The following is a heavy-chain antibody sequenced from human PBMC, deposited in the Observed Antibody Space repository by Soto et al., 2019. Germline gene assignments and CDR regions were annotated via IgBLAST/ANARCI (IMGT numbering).Heavy chain of an antibody. Sequence: SETLSLTCTVSGGSIGSSSYYWGWVRQPPGKGLEWIGNIYYSGNTYYNPSLKSRVTISADTSKNQFSLKLSSVTAADTAVYYCARRVLEGSSSIWFDPWGQGTLVTVSS. D-gene: IGHD6-6*01. CDR3: ARRVLEGSSSIWFDP. CDR1: GGSIGSSSYY. CDR2: IYYSGNT. J-gene: IGHJ5*02. V-gene: IGHV4-39*01.